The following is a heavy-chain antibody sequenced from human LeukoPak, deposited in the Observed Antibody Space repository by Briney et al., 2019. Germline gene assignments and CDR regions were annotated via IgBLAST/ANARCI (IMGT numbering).Heavy chain of an antibody. CDR2: IKPNSGGT. CDR1: GYTFTGYY. D-gene: IGHD3-10*01. Sequence: GASVKVSCKASGYTFTGYYMHWVRQAPGQGLEWMGWIKPNSGGTNYAQKFQGWVTMTRDTSISTAYMELSRLRSDDTAVYYCARATMVRGVIIHYFDYWGQGTLVTVSS. CDR3: ARATMVRGVIIHYFDY. V-gene: IGHV1-2*04. J-gene: IGHJ4*02.